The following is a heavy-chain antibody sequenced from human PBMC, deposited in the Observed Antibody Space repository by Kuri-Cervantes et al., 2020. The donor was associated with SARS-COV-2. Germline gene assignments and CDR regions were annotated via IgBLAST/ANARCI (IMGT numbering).Heavy chain of an antibody. CDR2: IYYSGST. D-gene: IGHD3-3*01. CDR3: ARRSTSITIFGVVNINPFDY. Sequence: SETLSLTCTVSGGSISSSISSSSYYWGWICQPPGKGLEWIGSIYYSGSTYYNPSLKSRVTISVDTSKNQFSLKLSSVTAADTAVYYCARRSTSITIFGVVNINPFDYWGQGTLVTVSS. J-gene: IGHJ4*02. CDR1: GGSISSSISSSSYY. V-gene: IGHV4-39*01.